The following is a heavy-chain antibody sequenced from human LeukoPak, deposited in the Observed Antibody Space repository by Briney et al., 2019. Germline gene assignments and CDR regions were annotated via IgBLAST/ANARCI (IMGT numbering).Heavy chain of an antibody. CDR2: IIPIFGTA. J-gene: IGHJ6*02. Sequence: SVKVSCKASGGTFSSYAISWVRQAPGQGLEWMGGIIPIFGTANYAQKFQGRVTITADESTSTAYMELSSLRSEDTAVYYCARDRRYSSGWFDYYGMDVWGQGTTVTVSS. D-gene: IGHD6-19*01. V-gene: IGHV1-69*13. CDR3: ARDRRYSSGWFDYYGMDV. CDR1: GGTFSSYA.